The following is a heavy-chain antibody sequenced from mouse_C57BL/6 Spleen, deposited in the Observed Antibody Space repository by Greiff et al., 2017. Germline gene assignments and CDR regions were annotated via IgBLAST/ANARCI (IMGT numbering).Heavy chain of an antibody. V-gene: IGHV5-17*01. Sequence: EVQLVESGGGLVKPGGSLKLSCAASGFTFSDYGMHWVRQAPEKGLEWVAYISSGSSTIYYADTVKGRFTISRDNAKNTLFRQMTSLRSEDTAMYYCARNSNYPFDYWGQGTTLTVSS. CDR2: ISSGSSTI. CDR3: ARNSNYPFDY. D-gene: IGHD2-5*01. J-gene: IGHJ2*01. CDR1: GFTFSDYG.